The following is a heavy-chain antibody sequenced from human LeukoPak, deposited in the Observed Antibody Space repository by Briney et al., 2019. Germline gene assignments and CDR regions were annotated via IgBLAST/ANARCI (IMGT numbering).Heavy chain of an antibody. D-gene: IGHD6-13*01. CDR2: INTNTGNP. CDR3: ARETHTRSWYYFDY. CDR1: GYTFTSYD. J-gene: IGHJ4*02. V-gene: IGHV7-4-1*02. Sequence: ASVKVSCKASGYTFTSYDINWVRQATGQGLEWMGWINTNTGNPTYAQGFTGRFVFSLDTSVSTAYLQISSLKAEDTAVYYCARETHTRSWYYFDYWGQGTLVTVSS.